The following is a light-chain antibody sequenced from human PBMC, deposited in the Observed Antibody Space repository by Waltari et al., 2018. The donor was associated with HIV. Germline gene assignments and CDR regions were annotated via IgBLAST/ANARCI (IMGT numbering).Light chain of an antibody. Sequence: QSVLTPPPSVSGAPGQRVTISCTGSSPNIGAGYDVHWYQKLPGTTPKQLILYYNNRPPGVPDRFLCSKSGSSASRAITGLQACGEGQYFRQSFGSGQTTSGVIFGGGTKLTVL. CDR2: YYN. CDR1: SPNIGAGYD. V-gene: IGLV1-40*01. CDR3: QSFGSGQTTSGVI. J-gene: IGLJ2*01.